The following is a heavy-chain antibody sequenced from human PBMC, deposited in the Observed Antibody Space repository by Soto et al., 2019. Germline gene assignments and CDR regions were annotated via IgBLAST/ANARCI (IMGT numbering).Heavy chain of an antibody. CDR3: AREPRYCRGGSCSITGDAYDI. CDR2: ISNRGDT. J-gene: IGHJ3*02. CDR1: GFIVRDTY. Sequence: EVQLVESGGGLVQPGGSLRLSCTASGFIVRDTYVNWVRQAPGKGLAWVSVISNRGDTHYADSVRGRFSLSRDISDNTLHLQMNNLRVEDTAVYYCAREPRYCRGGSCSITGDAYDIWGQGTMVTVSS. D-gene: IGHD2-15*01. V-gene: IGHV3-66*01.